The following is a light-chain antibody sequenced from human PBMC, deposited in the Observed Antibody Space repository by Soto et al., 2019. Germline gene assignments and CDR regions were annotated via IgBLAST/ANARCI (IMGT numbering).Light chain of an antibody. J-gene: IGKJ5*01. CDR1: QAINNY. CDR3: QQLNSYPIT. V-gene: IGKV1-9*01. CDR2: AAS. Sequence: DIQMTQSPASLSASLGDRVAITCRASQAINNYLAWYQQKAGKAPKLLIYAASTLQSGVPSRFRGSGSGTDFTLTISSLQSEDFEPYYCQQLNSYPITFGQGTRLEIK.